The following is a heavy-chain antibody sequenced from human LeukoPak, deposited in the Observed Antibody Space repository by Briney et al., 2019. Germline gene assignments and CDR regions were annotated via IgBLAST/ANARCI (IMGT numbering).Heavy chain of an antibody. CDR2: ISSSGSTI. CDR3: ARGPGNPLIRLGGNSNFDY. V-gene: IGHV3-11*01. D-gene: IGHD1-1*01. J-gene: IGHJ4*02. CDR1: GFTFSDYY. Sequence: GGSLRLSCAASGFTFSDYYMSWIRQAPGKGLEWVSYISSSGSTIYCADSVKGRFTISRDNAKNSLYLQMNSLRAEDTAVYYCARGPGNPLIRLGGNSNFDYWGQGTLVTVSS.